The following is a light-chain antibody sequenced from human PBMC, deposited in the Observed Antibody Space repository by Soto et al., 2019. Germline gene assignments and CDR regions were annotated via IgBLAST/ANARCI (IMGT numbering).Light chain of an antibody. CDR1: QGFSTY. V-gene: IGKV1-27*01. Sequence: IQLTQSPSSLSASVGDRVTITCRASQGFSTYLAWYQQKPGKAPKLLIYGASTLQSGVPSRFSGSGSGTDFTLTISSLQPEDVATYYCQNYKSALRITFGQGTRLEI. CDR2: GAS. CDR3: QNYKSALRIT. J-gene: IGKJ5*01.